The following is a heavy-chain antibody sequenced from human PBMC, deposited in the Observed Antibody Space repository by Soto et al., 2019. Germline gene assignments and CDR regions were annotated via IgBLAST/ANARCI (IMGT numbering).Heavy chain of an antibody. J-gene: IGHJ4*02. CDR3: ARHKAAEDNLTSFSTFDY. V-gene: IGHV4-39*01. Sequence: TLSVSGTVSGGSTSSVDHFWGCIRRQPGQGLEWIGGIYYPGTTYYNPSLKSRVTISVDTSKNQFSLRVSSVTAADTVVYYCARHKAAEDNLTSFSTFDYWGQGTPVT. CDR1: GGSTSSVDHF. CDR2: IYYPGTT. D-gene: IGHD3-9*01.